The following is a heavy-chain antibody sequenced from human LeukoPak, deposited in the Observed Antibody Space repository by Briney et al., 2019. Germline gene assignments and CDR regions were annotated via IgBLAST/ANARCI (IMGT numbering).Heavy chain of an antibody. D-gene: IGHD5-24*01. CDR2: ISYDGINK. CDR3: AKEVSTISFFDY. J-gene: IGHJ4*02. Sequence: GSLRLSCAASGFTFSYCAMHWVRQAPGKGLEGVALISYDGINKYYADSVKGRFTISRDNSKNTLYLQINSLGAEDTAVYYCAKEVSTISFFDYWGQGALITVSS. CDR1: GFTFSYCA. V-gene: IGHV3-30*18.